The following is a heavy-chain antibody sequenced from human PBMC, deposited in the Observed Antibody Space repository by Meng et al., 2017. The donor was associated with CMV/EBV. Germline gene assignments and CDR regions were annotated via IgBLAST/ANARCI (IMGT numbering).Heavy chain of an antibody. J-gene: IGHJ4*02. V-gene: IGHV4-30-4*08. D-gene: IGHD3-3*01. CDR3: ARDNRRGGVDY. CDR1: GGSISSGDYY. Sequence: QVQLQAAGPGLVKPSQTLSLTCPVSGGSISSGDYYWSWIRQPPGKGLEWIGYIYYSGSTYYNPSLKSRVTISVDTSKNQFSLKLSSVTAADTAVYYCARDNRRGGVDYWGQGTLVTVSS. CDR2: IYYSGST.